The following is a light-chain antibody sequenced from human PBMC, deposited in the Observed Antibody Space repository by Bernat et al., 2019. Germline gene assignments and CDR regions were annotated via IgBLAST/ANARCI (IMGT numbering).Light chain of an antibody. CDR1: SIDVGGYNY. CDR2: DVS. J-gene: IGLJ1*01. CDR3: SSYTSSSTLYF. V-gene: IGLV2-14*01. Sequence: QSALTQPASVSGSPGQSITISCTGTSIDVGGYNYVSWYQQHPVKAPKLMIYDVSKRPSGVSNRFSGSKSGNTSSLTISGLQAEDEADYYCSSYTSSSTLYFFGTRTKGTVL.